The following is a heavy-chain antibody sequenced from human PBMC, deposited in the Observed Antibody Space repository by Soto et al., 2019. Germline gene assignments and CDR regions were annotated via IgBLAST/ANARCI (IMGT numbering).Heavy chain of an antibody. D-gene: IGHD3-3*01. CDR3: AKDLAFQSGYYSGRHYCAR. V-gene: IGHV3-23*01. CDR2: ISGSDGTT. Sequence: GGSLRLSCAASGFPFSSYGMNWVRQAPGKGLEWVSAISGSDGTTHYADWVRGRFTISRDKSNNTVLRQLSSLRVEDTGLYYCAKDLAFQSGYYSGRHYCARWGQGARVTIAS. J-gene: IGHJ4*02. CDR1: GFPFSSYG.